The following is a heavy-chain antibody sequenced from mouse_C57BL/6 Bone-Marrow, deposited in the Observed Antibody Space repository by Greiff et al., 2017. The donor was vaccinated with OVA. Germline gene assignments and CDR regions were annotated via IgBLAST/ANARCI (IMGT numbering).Heavy chain of an antibody. CDR3: TTYYGISFAY. CDR2: IDPENGDT. J-gene: IGHJ3*01. Sequence: VHVKQSGAELVRPGASVKLSCTASGFNIKDDYMHWVKQRPEQGLEWIGWIDPENGDTEYASKLQGKATITADTSSHTSYLQLSILTSADTAVYYCTTYYGISFAYWGQATLVTVSA. CDR1: GFNIKDDY. V-gene: IGHV14-4*01. D-gene: IGHD1-1*01.